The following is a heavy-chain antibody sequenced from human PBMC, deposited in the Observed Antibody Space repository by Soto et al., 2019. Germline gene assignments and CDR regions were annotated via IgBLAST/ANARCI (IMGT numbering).Heavy chain of an antibody. D-gene: IGHD3-3*01. CDR2: FDPEDGET. CDR3: ATEMGITIFGVVTYGMDV. V-gene: IGHV1-24*01. CDR1: GYTLTELS. Sequence: ASVKVSCKVSGYTLTELSMHWVRQAPGKGLEWMGGFDPEDGETIYAQKFQGRVTMTEDTSTDTAHMELSSLRSEDTAVYYCATEMGITIFGVVTYGMDVWGQGTTVTVSS. J-gene: IGHJ6*02.